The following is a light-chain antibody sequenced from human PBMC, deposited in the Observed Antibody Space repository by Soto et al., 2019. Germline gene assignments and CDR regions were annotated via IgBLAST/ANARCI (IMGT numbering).Light chain of an antibody. J-gene: IGLJ2*01. CDR1: SSNIGSNY. V-gene: IGLV1-47*02. Sequence: QSVLTQPPSASGTPGQRVTISCSGSSSNIGSNYVYWYQQLPGTAPKLLIYSNNQRPSGVPDRFSGSKSGTSASLAISGLRSEDEADYYWAAWDDSLSGVVFGGGTKVTVL. CDR3: AAWDDSLSGVV. CDR2: SNN.